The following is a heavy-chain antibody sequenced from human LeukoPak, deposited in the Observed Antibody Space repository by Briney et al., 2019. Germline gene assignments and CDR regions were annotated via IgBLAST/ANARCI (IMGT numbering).Heavy chain of an antibody. CDR2: ISSSSSYM. J-gene: IGHJ4*02. V-gene: IGHV3-21*01. CDR3: ARDFSGYDYNFDY. D-gene: IGHD5-12*01. CDR1: GFTFRTYT. Sequence: GGSLRLSCAASGFTFRTYTMNWVRQAPGKGLEWVSFISSSSSYMYYADSVKGRFTISRDNTKKSLYLQMNSLRAEDTAVYYCARDFSGYDYNFDYWGQGTLVTVSS.